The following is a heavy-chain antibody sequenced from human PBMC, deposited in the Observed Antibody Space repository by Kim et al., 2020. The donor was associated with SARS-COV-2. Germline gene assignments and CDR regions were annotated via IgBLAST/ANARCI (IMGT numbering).Heavy chain of an antibody. D-gene: IGHD1-7*01. Sequence: GGSLRLSCAASGFTFSSYSMNWVRQAPGKGLEWVSSISSSSSYIYYADSVKDRFTISIDNAKNSLYLQMNSLRAEYTAVYYCARYQTGTTSWDAFDTWGQGTMVTASS. CDR2: ISSSSSYI. CDR1: GFTFSSYS. CDR3: ARYQTGTTSWDAFDT. J-gene: IGHJ3*02. V-gene: IGHV3-21*01.